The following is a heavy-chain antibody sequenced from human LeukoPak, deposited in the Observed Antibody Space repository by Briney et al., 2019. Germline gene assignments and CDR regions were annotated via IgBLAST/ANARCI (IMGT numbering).Heavy chain of an antibody. D-gene: IGHD3-3*01. J-gene: IGHJ4*02. Sequence: PGGSLRLSCAASGFTFSSYSMNWVRQAPGKGLEWVSSISSSSSYIYYADSVKGRFTISRDNAKNSLYLQMNSLRAEDTAVYYCARDPDDLWSGQPLPFDYWGQGTLVTVSS. CDR3: ARDPDDLWSGQPLPFDY. V-gene: IGHV3-21*01. CDR1: GFTFSSYS. CDR2: ISSSSSYI.